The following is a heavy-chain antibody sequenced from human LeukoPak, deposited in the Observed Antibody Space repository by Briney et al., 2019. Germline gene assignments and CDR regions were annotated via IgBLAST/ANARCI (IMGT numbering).Heavy chain of an antibody. D-gene: IGHD6-13*01. CDR2: ISAYNGNT. CDR3: ARDGDENSSSWSWFDP. J-gene: IGHJ5*02. Sequence: ASVKVSCKASGYTFTSYGISWVRQAPGQGLEWMGWISAYNGNTNYAQKLQGRVTMTTDTSTSTVYMELSSLRSEDTAVYYCARDGDENSSSWSWFDPWGQGTLVTVSS. CDR1: GYTFTSYG. V-gene: IGHV1-18*01.